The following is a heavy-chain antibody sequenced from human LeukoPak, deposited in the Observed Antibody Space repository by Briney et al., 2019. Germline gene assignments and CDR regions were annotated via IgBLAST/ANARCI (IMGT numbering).Heavy chain of an antibody. CDR1: GGSFDSSYR. V-gene: IGHV4-39*01. Sequence: SETLSLNCTVSGGSFDSSYRWTWVRQTPGKGLEWVGTIYSRDLTYYNPSLTSRVTISADTSKNMFSLRLTSVTAADTAVYYCARGADDYKLGNFWGHGILVTVFS. J-gene: IGHJ4*01. CDR2: IYSRDLT. CDR3: ARGADDYKLGNF. D-gene: IGHD5-24*01.